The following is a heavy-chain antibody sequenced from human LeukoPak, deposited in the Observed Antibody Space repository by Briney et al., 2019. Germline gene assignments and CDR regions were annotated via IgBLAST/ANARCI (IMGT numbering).Heavy chain of an antibody. CDR3: ARGSVLLWFGEVGY. Sequence: GGSLRLSCAASGFTFSSYSMNWVRQAPGKGLEWVSYISSSSSTIYYADSVKGRSTISRDNAKNSLYLQMNSLRAEDTAVYYCARGSVLLWFGEVGYWGQGTLVTVSS. CDR1: GFTFSSYS. CDR2: ISSSSSTI. V-gene: IGHV3-48*01. J-gene: IGHJ4*02. D-gene: IGHD3-10*01.